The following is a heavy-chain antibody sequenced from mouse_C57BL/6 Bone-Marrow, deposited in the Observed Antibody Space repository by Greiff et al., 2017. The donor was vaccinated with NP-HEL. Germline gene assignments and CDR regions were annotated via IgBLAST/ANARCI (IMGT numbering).Heavy chain of an antibody. CDR2: IWWDDDK. Sequence: VKLQESGPGILQPSQTLSLTCSFSGFSLSTFGMGVGWIRQPSGKGLEWLAHIWWDDDKYYNPALKSRLTISKDTSKNQVFLKIANVDTADTATYYCARIAYYYGSSYNFDYWGQGTTLTVSS. D-gene: IGHD1-1*01. V-gene: IGHV8-8*01. CDR1: GFSLSTFGMG. CDR3: ARIAYYYGSSYNFDY. J-gene: IGHJ2*01.